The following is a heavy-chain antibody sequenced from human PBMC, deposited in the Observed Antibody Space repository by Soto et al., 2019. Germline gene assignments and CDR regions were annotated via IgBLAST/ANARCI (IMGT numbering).Heavy chain of an antibody. CDR2: ISTNNGNT. CDR3: ARTTVTASFYYMDV. Sequence: QVQLVQSGAEVKQPGASVKVSCKASGYTFTNYGFTWVRQAPGQGLEWMGWISTNNGNTKYAQKVQGRLTMTADTSTTTANMELTSLRSDDTAVYYCARTTVTASFYYMDVWGKGTTVTVSS. CDR1: GYTFTNYG. J-gene: IGHJ6*03. D-gene: IGHD4-17*01. V-gene: IGHV1-18*01.